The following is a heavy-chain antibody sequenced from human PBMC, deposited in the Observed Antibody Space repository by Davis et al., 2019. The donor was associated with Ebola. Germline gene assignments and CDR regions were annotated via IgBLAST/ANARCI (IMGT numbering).Heavy chain of an antibody. V-gene: IGHV3-11*06. CDR2: ISGDSLYT. CDR3: ANLIWGRGQQYFDY. Sequence: GGSLRLSCAASGFTFTDYYMGWIRQAPGKGLEWVSYISGDSLYTNYADSVRGRLTISRDDAKNSLYLQMNSLRAEDTAIYYCANLIWGRGQQYFDYWGQGTLVTVSS. D-gene: IGHD3-16*01. J-gene: IGHJ4*02. CDR1: GFTFTDYY.